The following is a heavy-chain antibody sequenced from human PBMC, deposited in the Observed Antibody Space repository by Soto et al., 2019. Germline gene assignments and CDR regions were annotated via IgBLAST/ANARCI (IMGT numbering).Heavy chain of an antibody. CDR2: IYASGAV. CDR1: GFSLRDSA. J-gene: IGHJ6*02. V-gene: IGHV3-9*01. D-gene: IGHD3-10*01. CDR3: VKDILAGGADV. Sequence: EVLLVESGGGLVQPGRSLRLSCATSGFSLRDSAMHWVRQVAGGGLEWVAGIYASGAVGYLDSVRGRFTMSRDVAKNSLYLQMDSLRSEDTALYYCVKDILAGGADVWGQGTTVTVSS.